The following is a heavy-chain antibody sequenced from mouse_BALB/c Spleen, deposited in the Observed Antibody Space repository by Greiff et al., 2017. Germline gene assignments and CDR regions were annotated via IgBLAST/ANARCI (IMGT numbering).Heavy chain of an antibody. J-gene: IGHJ4*01. CDR3: ARHAMDY. Sequence: VQLQQSGAELVKPGASVKLSCTASGFNIKDNYMHWVKQRPEQGLEWIGRIDPANGNTKYDPKFQGKATITADTSSNTAYLQLSSLTSEDTAVYYCARHAMDYWGQGTSVTVSS. CDR2: IDPANGNT. V-gene: IGHV14-3*02. CDR1: GFNIKDNY.